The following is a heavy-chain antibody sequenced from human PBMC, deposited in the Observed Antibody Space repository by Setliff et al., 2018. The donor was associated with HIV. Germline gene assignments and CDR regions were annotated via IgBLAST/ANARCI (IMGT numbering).Heavy chain of an antibody. Sequence: GGSLRLSCVASGFSLSSYEVNWVRQAPGKGLEWISYIDNTGSTIYYADSVKGRFTISRDNAEDSLFLQMNSLRAEDTALYYCAKDHGLVSLGEFDYWGQGTLVTVSS. D-gene: IGHD3-16*01. CDR3: AKDHGLVSLGEFDY. J-gene: IGHJ4*02. V-gene: IGHV3-48*03. CDR1: GFSLSSYE. CDR2: IDNTGSTI.